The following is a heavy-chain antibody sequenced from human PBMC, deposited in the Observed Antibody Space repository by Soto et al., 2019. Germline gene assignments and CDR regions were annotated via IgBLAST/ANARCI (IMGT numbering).Heavy chain of an antibody. J-gene: IGHJ4*02. CDR1: GGSISSSSYY. CDR2: IYYSGST. D-gene: IGHD3-10*01. V-gene: IGHV4-39*01. CDR3: ARRQAVRGVISFDY. Sequence: QLQLQESGPGLVKPSETLSLTCTVSGGSISSSSYYWGWIRQPPGKGLEWIGSIYYSGSTYYNPSLKSRVPISVDTSKNQFPLKLSSVTAADTAVYYCARRQAVRGVISFDYWGQGTLVTVSS.